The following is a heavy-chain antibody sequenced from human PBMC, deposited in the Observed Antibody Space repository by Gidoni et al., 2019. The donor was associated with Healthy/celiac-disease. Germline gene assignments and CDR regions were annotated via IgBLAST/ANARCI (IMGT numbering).Heavy chain of an antibody. V-gene: IGHV4-4*02. CDR1: GGSISSSNW. CDR3: AREGYYYGSGSGYNWFDP. J-gene: IGHJ5*02. Sequence: QVQLQESGPGLVKPSGTLSLTCAVSGGSISSSNWWSWVRQPPGKGLEWMGEIYHSGSTNYNPSLKSRVTISVDKSKNQFSLKLSSVTAADTAVYYCAREGYYYGSGSGYNWFDPWGQGTLVTVSS. D-gene: IGHD3-10*01. CDR2: IYHSGST.